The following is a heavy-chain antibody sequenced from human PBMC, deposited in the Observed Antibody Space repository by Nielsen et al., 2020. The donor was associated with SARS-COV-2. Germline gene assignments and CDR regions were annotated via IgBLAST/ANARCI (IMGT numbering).Heavy chain of an antibody. V-gene: IGHV3-21*01. CDR3: ARDKRYYYDSSGYPPFDY. D-gene: IGHD3-22*01. Sequence: VRQMPGKGLVWVSSISSSSSYIYYADSVKGRFTISRDNAKNSLYLQMNSLRAEDTAVYYCARDKRYYYDSSGYPPFDYWGQGTLVTVSS. CDR2: ISSSSSYI. J-gene: IGHJ4*02.